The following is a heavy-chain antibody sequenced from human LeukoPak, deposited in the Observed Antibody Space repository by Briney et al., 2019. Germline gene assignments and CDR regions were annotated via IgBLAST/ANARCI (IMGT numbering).Heavy chain of an antibody. CDR3: ARGPGIDSCGYYYYYGMDV. Sequence: SETLSLTCTVSGGSISSYYWSWIRQPPGKGLEWIGYIYHSGSTYYNPSLKSRVTISVDRSKNQFSLKLSSVTAADTAVYYCARGPGIDSCGYYYYYGMDVWGQGTTVTVSS. V-gene: IGHV4-59*12. J-gene: IGHJ6*02. CDR2: IYHSGST. D-gene: IGHD5-18*01. CDR1: GGSISSYY.